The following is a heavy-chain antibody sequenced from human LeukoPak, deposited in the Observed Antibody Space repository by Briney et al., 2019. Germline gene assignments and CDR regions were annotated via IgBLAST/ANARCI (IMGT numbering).Heavy chain of an antibody. Sequence: GGSLRLSCAASGFTFSSYGMHWVRQAPGKGLEWVAIMWYDGGNKYYTDSVKGRFTISRDNSKNTLYLQMNSLRAEDTAVYYCAKDYCSGGSCYSGYWGQGTLVTVSS. V-gene: IGHV3-33*06. CDR2: MWYDGGNK. CDR3: AKDYCSGGSCYSGY. CDR1: GFTFSSYG. J-gene: IGHJ4*02. D-gene: IGHD2-15*01.